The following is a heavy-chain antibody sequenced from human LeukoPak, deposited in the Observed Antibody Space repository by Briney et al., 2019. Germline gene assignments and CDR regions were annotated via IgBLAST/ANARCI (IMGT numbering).Heavy chain of an antibody. J-gene: IGHJ6*03. Sequence: AGGSLRLSCVASGFTFSDYYMSWIRQAPGKGLEWLSYITNSGSTTFYADSVKGRFSISRDNANNSLFLQMNSLRAEDTAVYYCTRDVRLRHKYYYMDVWGKGTTVTVSS. D-gene: IGHD4-17*01. CDR2: ITNSGSTT. CDR3: TRDVRLRHKYYYMDV. V-gene: IGHV3-11*04. CDR1: GFTFSDYY.